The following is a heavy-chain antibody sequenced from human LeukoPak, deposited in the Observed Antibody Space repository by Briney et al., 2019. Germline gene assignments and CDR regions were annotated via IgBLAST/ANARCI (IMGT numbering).Heavy chain of an antibody. CDR1: GFTFSHAW. Sequence: GGSLTRSCAASGFTFSHAWMSWVRQAPGKGLEWVGRIKSKADGGTTDYAAPVKGRFTISRGDSRDTLYLQMNSLKTEDTAVYYCTTLHPLENGGNYFLHYWGQGTLVTVSS. J-gene: IGHJ4*02. CDR3: TTLHPLENGGNYFLHY. D-gene: IGHD4-23*01. V-gene: IGHV3-15*01. CDR2: IKSKADGGTT.